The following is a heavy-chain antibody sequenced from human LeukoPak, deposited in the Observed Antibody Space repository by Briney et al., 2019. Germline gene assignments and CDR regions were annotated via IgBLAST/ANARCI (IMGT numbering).Heavy chain of an antibody. CDR3: AKGYSSGWSGSHFQH. J-gene: IGHJ1*01. CDR1: GFTFSNYA. V-gene: IGHV3-23*01. D-gene: IGHD6-19*01. CDR2: ISGGGGST. Sequence: PGGSLRLSCAASGFTFSNYAMSWVRQAPGRGLEWVSGISGGGGSTYYTDSVKGRFTISRDDSKNTLYLQMNSLRAEDTAIYYCAKGYSSGWSGSHFQHWGQGTLVTVSS.